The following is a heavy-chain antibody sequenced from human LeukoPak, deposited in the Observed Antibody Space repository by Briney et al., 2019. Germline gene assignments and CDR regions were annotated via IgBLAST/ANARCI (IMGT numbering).Heavy chain of an antibody. V-gene: IGHV3-30*04. CDR2: ISYDGRQN. Sequence: GRSLRLSCAASGFTFSTYAMNWVRQAPGKGLEWVAVISYDGRQNYYADSVKGRFTISRDNSKNTLYLQMNSLKDEDSAAYYCARVYLERLTAGYFDHWGQGTWVTVSP. D-gene: IGHD2-8*01. J-gene: IGHJ4*02. CDR1: GFTFSTYA. CDR3: ARVYLERLTAGYFDH.